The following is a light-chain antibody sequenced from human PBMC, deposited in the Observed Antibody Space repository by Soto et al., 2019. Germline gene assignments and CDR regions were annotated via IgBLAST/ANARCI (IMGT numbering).Light chain of an antibody. J-gene: IGLJ1*01. Sequence: QSALTQPASVSGSPGQSITISCTGASSDVGGYNYVSWYQQHPGKAPKLMIYDVSYRPSGVSDRFSGSKSGNTASLTISGLQAEDEADYYCSSYSNTSTYVFGTGTKLTVL. CDR1: SSDVGGYNY. V-gene: IGLV2-14*01. CDR3: SSYSNTSTYV. CDR2: DVS.